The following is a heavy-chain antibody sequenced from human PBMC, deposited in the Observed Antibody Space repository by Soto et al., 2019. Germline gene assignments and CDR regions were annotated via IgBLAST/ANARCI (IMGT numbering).Heavy chain of an antibody. J-gene: IGHJ4*02. V-gene: IGHV3-21*01. D-gene: IGHD2-15*01. CDR1: GFAFSSYN. CDR3: ASATVVAVTFAC. Sequence: EVQLVESGGGLVKPGGSLTLSCAGSGFAFSSYNMNWVRQAPGKGLEWVASITSGSSNIYYSDSVKGRFTISRDNAKDSSYLQMDSLRADDLAVYYCASATVVAVTFACWGQGTLLPVSS. CDR2: ITSGSSNI.